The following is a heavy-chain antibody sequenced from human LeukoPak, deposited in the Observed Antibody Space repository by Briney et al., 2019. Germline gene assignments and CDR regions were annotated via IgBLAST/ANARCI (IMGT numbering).Heavy chain of an antibody. D-gene: IGHD3-22*01. V-gene: IGHV1-18*01. CDR3: ARVRIRGIVVVITLFDY. Sequence: WASVKVSCKASGYTFTSYAMHWVRQAPGQGLEWMGWISAYNGNTNYAQKFQGRVTMTTDTSTSTAYMELRSLRSDDTAVYYCARVRIRGIVVVITLFDYWGQGTLVTVSS. CDR2: ISAYNGNT. J-gene: IGHJ4*02. CDR1: GYTFTSYA.